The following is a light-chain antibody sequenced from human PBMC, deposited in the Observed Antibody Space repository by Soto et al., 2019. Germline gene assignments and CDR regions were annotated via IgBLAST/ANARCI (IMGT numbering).Light chain of an antibody. V-gene: IGKV1-13*02. CDR2: DAS. CDR1: HDISSA. J-gene: IGKJ1*01. Sequence: AIQLTQSPSSLSAFVGDRVTITCRASHDISSALAWYQQKPGRAPKLLIYDASSLESGVPSRFSGSGSGTEFTLTISSLQPDDFATYYCQQYNSYSTFGQGTKVDIK. CDR3: QQYNSYST.